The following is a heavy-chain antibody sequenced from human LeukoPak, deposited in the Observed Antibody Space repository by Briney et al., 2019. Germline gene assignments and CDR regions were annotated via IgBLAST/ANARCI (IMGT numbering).Heavy chain of an antibody. CDR3: AKNWNYANYYYGMDV. D-gene: IGHD1-7*01. CDR2: ISSSSSYI. Sequence: GGSLRLSCAASGFTFSSYSMNWVRQAPGKGLEWVSSISSSSSYIYYADSVKGRFTISRDNAKNSLYLQMNSLRAEDTAVYYCAKNWNYANYYYGMDVWGQGTTVTASS. CDR1: GFTFSSYS. J-gene: IGHJ6*02. V-gene: IGHV3-21*01.